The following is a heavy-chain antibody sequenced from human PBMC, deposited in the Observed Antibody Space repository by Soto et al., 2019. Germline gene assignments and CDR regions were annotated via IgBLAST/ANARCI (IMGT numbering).Heavy chain of an antibody. J-gene: IGHJ6*02. Sequence: LSLTCTVSVGSISSGDSYWSWIRQPPGKGLEWIGYIYYSGSTYYNPSLKSRVAISVDTSKNQFSLKLSSVTAADTAVYYCARDIPYDSKAYGMDVWGQGTTVT. CDR3: ARDIPYDSKAYGMDV. D-gene: IGHD3-22*01. CDR2: IYYSGST. CDR1: VGSISSGDSY. V-gene: IGHV4-30-4*01.